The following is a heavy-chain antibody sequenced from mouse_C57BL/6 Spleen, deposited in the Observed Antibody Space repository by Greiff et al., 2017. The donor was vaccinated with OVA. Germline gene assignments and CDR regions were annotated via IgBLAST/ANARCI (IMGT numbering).Heavy chain of an antibody. CDR3: ARKDGKSSYAMDY. J-gene: IGHJ4*01. D-gene: IGHD1-1*01. CDR1: GYTFTDYY. Sequence: VKLMESGPELVKPGASVKISCKASGYTFTDYYINWVKQRPGQGLEWIGWIFPGSGSTYYNEKFKGKAILTADKSSSTAYMLLGSLTSEDSAVYFCARKDGKSSYAMDYWGQGTSVTVSS. V-gene: IGHV1-75*01. CDR2: IFPGSGST.